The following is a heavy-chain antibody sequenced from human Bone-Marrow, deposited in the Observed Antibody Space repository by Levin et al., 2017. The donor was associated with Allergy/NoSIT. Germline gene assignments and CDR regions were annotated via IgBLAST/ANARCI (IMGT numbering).Heavy chain of an antibody. V-gene: IGHV1-8*01. D-gene: IGHD4-11*01. CDR1: GYNLASYD. CDR2: MNPYSGDA. J-gene: IGHJ4*02. CDR3: ARGDYSKLF. Sequence: GESLKISCRASGYNLASYDINWVRQVAGQRLEWMGWMNPYSGDAGYAQKFQGRVTMTRDTSIRTAYMELSSLRSEDTAVYYCARGDYSKLFWGQGTLVTVSS.